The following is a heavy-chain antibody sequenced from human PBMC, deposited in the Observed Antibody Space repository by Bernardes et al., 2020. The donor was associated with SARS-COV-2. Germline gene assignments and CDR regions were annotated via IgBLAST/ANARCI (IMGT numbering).Heavy chain of an antibody. J-gene: IGHJ4*02. CDR1: GDSIGGYY. CDR2: IYYSGST. CDR3: ARTGTTSLTEFGRFDY. Sequence: SETLSLTCPVSGDSIGGYYWSWIRQPPGKGLEWIGFIYYSGSTNYNPSLKSRVTISVDTSKDQFSLKLSSVTAADTAVYYCARTGTTSLTEFGRFDYWGQGTLVTVSS. V-gene: IGHV4-59*01. D-gene: IGHD1-7*01.